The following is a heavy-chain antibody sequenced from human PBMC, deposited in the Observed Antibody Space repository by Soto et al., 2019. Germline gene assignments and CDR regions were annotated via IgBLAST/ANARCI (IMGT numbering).Heavy chain of an antibody. CDR2: INPNSGGT. CDR3: ERESSQAGNWFDP. CDR1: GYTFTGYY. J-gene: IGHJ5*02. Sequence: ASVNVSCKASGYTFTGYYMHWVRQAPGQGLEWMGWINPNSGGTNYAQKFQGWVTMTRDTSISTAYMELSRLRSDDTAVYYCERESSQAGNWFDPWGQGTLVTVSS. V-gene: IGHV1-2*04. D-gene: IGHD6-13*01.